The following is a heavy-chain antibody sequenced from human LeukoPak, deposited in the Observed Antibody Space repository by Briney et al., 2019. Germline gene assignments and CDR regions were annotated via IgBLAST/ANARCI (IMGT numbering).Heavy chain of an antibody. V-gene: IGHV4-59*01. J-gene: IGHJ3*02. D-gene: IGHD5-12*01. CDR3: ARSYSGYDLHAFDI. CDR1: GGSISSYY. CDR2: IYYSGST. Sequence: KASETLSLTCTVSGGSISSYYWSWIRQPPGKGLEWIGYIYYSGSTNYNPSLKSRVTISVDTSKNQFSLKLSSVTAADTAVYYCARSYSGYDLHAFDIWGQGTMVTVSS.